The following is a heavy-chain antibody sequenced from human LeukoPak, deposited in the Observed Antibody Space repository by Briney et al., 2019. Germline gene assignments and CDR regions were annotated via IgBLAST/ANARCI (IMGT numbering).Heavy chain of an antibody. Sequence: KASETLSLTCAVSGGSISSGGYSWTWIRQPPGKGLEWIGYIYQSGSTYYNPSLKSRLTISIDRSKNQFSLKLSSVTAADTAVYYCARTIILIPTAIDWFDPWGQGTLVTVSS. CDR1: GGSISSGGYS. CDR2: IYQSGST. CDR3: ARTIILIPTAIDWFDP. J-gene: IGHJ5*02. V-gene: IGHV4-30-2*01. D-gene: IGHD2-2*01.